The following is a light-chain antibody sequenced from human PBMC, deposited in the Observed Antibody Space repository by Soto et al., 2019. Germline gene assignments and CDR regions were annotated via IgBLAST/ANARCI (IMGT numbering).Light chain of an antibody. V-gene: IGKV1-17*01. CDR2: AAS. J-gene: IGKJ1*01. Sequence: DIQMTQSPSSLSASVGDRVTITCRASQGISNDLGWHQQKPWKAPQRLIYAASSLQSGVPSRCSGSRSGTEFTLTISSPQPEDFATYNCLQHNSYPLTFGQGTKVDIK. CDR1: QGISND. CDR3: LQHNSYPLT.